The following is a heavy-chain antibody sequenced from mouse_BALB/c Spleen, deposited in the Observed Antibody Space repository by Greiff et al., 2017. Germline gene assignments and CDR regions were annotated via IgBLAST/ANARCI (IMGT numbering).Heavy chain of an antibody. J-gene: IGHJ2*01. CDR2: IYPGDGDT. CDR1: GYAFSSYW. D-gene: IGHD1-2*01. CDR3: ARSTAPYFDY. V-gene: IGHV1-80*01. Sequence: QVQLQQSGAELVRPGSSVKISCKASGYAFSSYWMNWVKQRPGQGLEWIGQIYPGDGDTNYNGKFKGKATLTADKSSSTAYMQLSSLTSEDSAVYFCARSTAPYFDYWGQGTTLTVSA.